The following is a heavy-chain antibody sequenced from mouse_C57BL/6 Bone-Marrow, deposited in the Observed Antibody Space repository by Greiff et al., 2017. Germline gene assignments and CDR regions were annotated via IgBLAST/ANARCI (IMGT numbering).Heavy chain of an antibody. D-gene: IGHD2-4*01. CDR2: INPGSGGT. Sequence: QVQLQQPGTELVKPGASVKLSCKASGYTFTSYWMHWVKQRPGQGLEWIGNINPGSGGTNYNEKFKSKATLTVDKSSSTAYMQLSSLTSEDAAVDYCARGDYDRDYCAMDGWGKGTSVTVSS. J-gene: IGHJ4*01. V-gene: IGHV1-53*01. CDR1: GYTFTSYW. CDR3: ARGDYDRDYCAMDG.